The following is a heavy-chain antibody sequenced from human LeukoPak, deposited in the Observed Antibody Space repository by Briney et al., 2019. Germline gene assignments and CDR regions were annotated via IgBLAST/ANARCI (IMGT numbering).Heavy chain of an antibody. Sequence: GGSLRLSCAASGFTFSDKYMTWIRQAPGKGLEWLAHIDGSGSTMYYANSVKGRFTISRDNRKKSLSLQLNSLRAEDTAVYYCARDRQIAYWGQGTLVTVSS. J-gene: IGHJ4*02. V-gene: IGHV3-11*04. CDR2: IDGSGSTM. CDR3: ARDRQIAY. CDR1: GFTFSDKY.